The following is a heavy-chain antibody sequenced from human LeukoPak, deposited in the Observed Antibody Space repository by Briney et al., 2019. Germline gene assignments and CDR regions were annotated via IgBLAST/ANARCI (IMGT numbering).Heavy chain of an antibody. Sequence: PGGSLRLSCAASGFTFSSYGMHWVRQAPGKGLEWVSAISGSGGSTYYADSVKGRFTISRDNSKNTLYLQMNSLRAEDTAVYYCAKDLLRYETADYWGQGTLVTDSS. J-gene: IGHJ4*02. CDR3: AKDLLRYETADY. CDR2: ISGSGGST. CDR1: GFTFSSYG. D-gene: IGHD3-9*01. V-gene: IGHV3-23*01.